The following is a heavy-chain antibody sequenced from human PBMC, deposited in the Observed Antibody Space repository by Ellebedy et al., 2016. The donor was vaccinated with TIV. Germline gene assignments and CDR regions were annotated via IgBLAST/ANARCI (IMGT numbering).Heavy chain of an antibody. CDR3: ARPIGYSYGVDY. D-gene: IGHD5-18*01. J-gene: IGHJ4*02. V-gene: IGHV3-11*01. CDR2: ISSSVSAM. CDR1: GFTFSDYY. Sequence: PGGSLRLSCAASGFTFSDYYMTWIRQAPGKGLEWVSYISSSVSAMYYADSVRGRFTIFRDNAKKSLYLQMNSLRAEDTAVYYCARPIGYSYGVDYWGQGTLVTVSS.